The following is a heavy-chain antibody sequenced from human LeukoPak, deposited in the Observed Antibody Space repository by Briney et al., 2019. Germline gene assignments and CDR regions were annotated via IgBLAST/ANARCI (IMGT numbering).Heavy chain of an antibody. V-gene: IGHV3-7*03. CDR1: GFTFSSYW. D-gene: IGHD3-10*01. CDR3: ARIGSGSSYYYYYMDV. CDR2: IKQDGSEK. Sequence: GGSLRLSCAASGFTFSSYWMSWVRQAPGKELEWVANIKQDGSEKYYVDSVKGRFTISRDNAKNSLYLQMNSLRAEDTALYHCARIGSGSSYYYYYMDVWGKGTTVTISS. J-gene: IGHJ6*03.